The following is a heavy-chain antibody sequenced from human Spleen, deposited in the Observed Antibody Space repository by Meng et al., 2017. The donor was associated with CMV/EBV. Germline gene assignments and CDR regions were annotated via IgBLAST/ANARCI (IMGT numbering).Heavy chain of an antibody. CDR1: GFTFSSYS. CDR2: ISSSSSYI. J-gene: IGHJ6*02. Sequence: GGSLRLSCAASGFTFSSYSMNWVRQAPGKGLEWVSSISSSSSYIYYADSVKGRFTISRDNAKNSLYLQMNSLRAEDTAVYYCAKDGVPAAMGYYYYYGMDVWGQGTTVTVSS. CDR3: AKDGVPAAMGYYYYYGMDV. D-gene: IGHD2-2*01. V-gene: IGHV3-21*01.